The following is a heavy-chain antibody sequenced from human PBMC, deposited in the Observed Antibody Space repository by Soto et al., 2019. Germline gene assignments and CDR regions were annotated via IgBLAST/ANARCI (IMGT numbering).Heavy chain of an antibody. CDR2: MNPNSGNT. CDR1: GYTFTSYD. V-gene: IGHV1-8*01. Sequence: QVQLVQSGAELKKPGASVKVSCKASGYTFTSYDINWVRQATGQGLERMGWMNPNSGNTGYGQKVESRVTMTRKTTISTAYMQQRSMRSEDTAVYYCARGPRHYRLYYYYYYGMDFWGQGTTVTVSS. J-gene: IGHJ6*02. CDR3: ARGPRHYRLYYYYYYGMDF. D-gene: IGHD1-26*01.